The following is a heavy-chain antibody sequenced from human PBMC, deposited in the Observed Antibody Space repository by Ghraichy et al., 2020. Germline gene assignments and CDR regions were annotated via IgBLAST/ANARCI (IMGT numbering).Heavy chain of an antibody. CDR2: ISSDSAYI. V-gene: IGHV3-21*06. CDR3: ARPLGLAGTGRYYAMDV. D-gene: IGHD1-1*01. J-gene: IGHJ6*02. Sequence: GGSLRLSCAASGFTFSDYSIYWVRQAPGKGLEWVSSISSDSAYIYYADSVKGRFTISRDNAKNSLYLQMNSLRAEDRAVYFCARPLGLAGTGRYYAMDVWGQGTTVTVSS. CDR1: GFTFSDYS.